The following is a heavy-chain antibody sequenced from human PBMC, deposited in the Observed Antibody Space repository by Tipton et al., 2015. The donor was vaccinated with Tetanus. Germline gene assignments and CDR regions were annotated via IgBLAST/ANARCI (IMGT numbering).Heavy chain of an antibody. Sequence: TLSLTCSVSGGSISSGDYFWSWVRQLPGKGLECLGNFHHSGSTYYDPSLKSRVTISVDTSKNQFSLKLSSVTAADTAVYYCASHYGSGSDDAFDIWGQGTMVTVSS. CDR3: ASHYGSGSDDAFDI. V-gene: IGHV4-30-4*08. CDR1: GGSISSGDYF. CDR2: FHHSGST. J-gene: IGHJ3*02. D-gene: IGHD3-10*01.